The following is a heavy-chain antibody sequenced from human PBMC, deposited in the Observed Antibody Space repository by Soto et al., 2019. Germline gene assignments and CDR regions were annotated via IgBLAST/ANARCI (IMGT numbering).Heavy chain of an antibody. V-gene: IGHV1-18*01. J-gene: IGHJ4*02. CDR2: ISADNGNT. CDR3: ARGRYGDY. Sequence: QVHLVQSGAEVKKPGASVKVSCRGFGYAFTTYGITWVRQAPGQGLEWMGWISADNGNTNYAQKVQGRVTVTRDTSTSTAYMGLRSLRSDDTAVYYCARGRYGDYWGQGALVTVSS. D-gene: IGHD1-1*01. CDR1: GYAFTTYG.